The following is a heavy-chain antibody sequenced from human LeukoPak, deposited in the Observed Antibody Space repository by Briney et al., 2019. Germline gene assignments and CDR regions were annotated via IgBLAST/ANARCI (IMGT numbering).Heavy chain of an antibody. CDR1: GGTFSSYA. D-gene: IGHD6-6*01. CDR3: ARGDGSARFDY. CDR2: IIPIFGTA. J-gene: IGHJ4*02. Sequence: SVKVSCKASGGTFSSYAISWVRQSPGQGLEWMGRIIPIFGTANYAQKFQGRVTITADKSTSTAYMELSSLRSEDTAVYYCARGDGSARFDYWGQGTLVTVSS. V-gene: IGHV1-69*06.